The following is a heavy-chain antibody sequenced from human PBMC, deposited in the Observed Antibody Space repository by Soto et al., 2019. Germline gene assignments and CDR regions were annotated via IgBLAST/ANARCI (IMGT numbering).Heavy chain of an antibody. CDR3: VTNSGWSLRDFDY. D-gene: IGHD6-19*01. CDR1: GLTFSSFT. V-gene: IGHV3-64D*08. J-gene: IGHJ4*02. CDR2: INSNGGSA. Sequence: PGGSLRLSCSASGLTFSSFTMHWVRQAPGKGLEYVSAINSNGGSANYGGSVKGRFTISRDNPKNTLYLQMSSLRVEDTALYYCVTNSGWSLRDFDYWGQGTLVTVSS.